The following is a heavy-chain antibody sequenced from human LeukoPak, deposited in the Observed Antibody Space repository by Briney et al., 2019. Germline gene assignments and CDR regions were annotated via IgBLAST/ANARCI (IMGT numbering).Heavy chain of an antibody. V-gene: IGHV1-8*01. CDR1: GYTFTSYD. Sequence: ASVKVSCKASGYTFTSYDINWVRQATGQGLEWMGWMNPNSGNTGYAQKFQGRVTMTRNTSISTAYMELSSLRSEDTAVYYCARLGAYYYDSSGPHWGQGTLVTVSS. J-gene: IGHJ4*02. D-gene: IGHD3-22*01. CDR2: MNPNSGNT. CDR3: ARLGAYYYDSSGPH.